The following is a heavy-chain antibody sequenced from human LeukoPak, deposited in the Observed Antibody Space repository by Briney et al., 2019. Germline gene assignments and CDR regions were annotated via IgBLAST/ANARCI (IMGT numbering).Heavy chain of an antibody. CDR3: ARGGVLEPYGAFNI. CDR1: GLTFSSYS. CDR2: ISSSSDYI. Sequence: GGSLRLSCAASGLTFSSYSMNWVRQAPGKGLEWVSSISSSSDYIHYADSVKGRFTISRDNAKNSLYLQMNSLRAEDTAVYYCARGGVLEPYGAFNIWGQGTMATVSS. J-gene: IGHJ3*02. V-gene: IGHV3-21*01. D-gene: IGHD2-8*01.